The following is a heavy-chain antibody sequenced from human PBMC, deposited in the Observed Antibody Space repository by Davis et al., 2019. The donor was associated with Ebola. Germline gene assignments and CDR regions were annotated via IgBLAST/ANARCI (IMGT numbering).Heavy chain of an antibody. CDR2: ISGSGGST. D-gene: IGHD2-15*01. CDR1: GFTVSSNY. V-gene: IGHV3-23*01. Sequence: PGGSLRLSCAASGFTVSSNYMSWVRQAPGKGLEWVSAISGSGGSTYYADSVKGRFTISRDNSKNTLYLQMNSLRAEDTAVYYCAKGGGYCSGGSCYSSSLWYFDLWGRGTLVTVSS. J-gene: IGHJ2*01. CDR3: AKGGGYCSGGSCYSSSLWYFDL.